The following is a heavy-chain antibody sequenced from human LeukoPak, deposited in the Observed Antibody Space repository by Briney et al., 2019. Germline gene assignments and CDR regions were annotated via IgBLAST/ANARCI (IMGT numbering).Heavy chain of an antibody. CDR3: ATGGLNYYDSSGYYSNDAFDI. CDR2: INPNSGGT. D-gene: IGHD3-22*01. Sequence: ASVKVSCKASGYTFTGYYMHWVRQAPGQGLEWMGWINPNSGGTNYAQKFQGRVTMTRDTSISTAYMELSRLRSDDTAVYYCATGGLNYYDSSGYYSNDAFDIWGQGTMVTVSS. J-gene: IGHJ3*02. V-gene: IGHV1-2*02. CDR1: GYTFTGYY.